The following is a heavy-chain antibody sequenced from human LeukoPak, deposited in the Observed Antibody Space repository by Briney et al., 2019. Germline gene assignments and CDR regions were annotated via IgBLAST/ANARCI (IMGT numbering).Heavy chain of an antibody. Sequence: RASVKVSCKASGYTFTNYDINWVRQATGQGLEWMGWMNPNSGNTGYAQKLQGRLTMTRDTSIRTAYMELSSLKSEDTAVYYCARRLDTIEFDPWGQGTLVTVSS. CDR3: ARRLDTIEFDP. CDR2: MNPNSGNT. CDR1: GYTFTNYD. J-gene: IGHJ5*02. V-gene: IGHV1-8*01. D-gene: IGHD5-12*01.